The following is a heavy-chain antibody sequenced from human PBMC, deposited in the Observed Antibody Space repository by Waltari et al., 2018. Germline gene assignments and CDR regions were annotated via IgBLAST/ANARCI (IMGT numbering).Heavy chain of an antibody. J-gene: IGHJ3*01. CDR3: ARPLSGTYWLYAFDV. V-gene: IGHV3-11*04. Sequence: QVQLVESGGGLVKPGGSLRLSCAASGSVFGDYYMSWFRQAPGKGLEWISYISTGGSTIYYADSVKGRFTISRDDAKNSLYLQMNSLRAEDTAVYYCARPLSGTYWLYAFDVWGQGTTVTVSS. D-gene: IGHD1-26*01. CDR1: GSVFGDYY. CDR2: ISTGGSTI.